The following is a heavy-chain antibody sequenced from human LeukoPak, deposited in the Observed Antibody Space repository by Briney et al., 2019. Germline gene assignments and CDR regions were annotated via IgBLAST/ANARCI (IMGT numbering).Heavy chain of an antibody. CDR3: ARALTYDYVWGSYRPDAFDT. CDR1: GFTFSSYW. Sequence: GGSLRLSCAASGFTFSSYWMSWVRQAPGKGLEGVANIKEDGSEKNYVDSVKGRFTISRDNAQNSLYLQMSSLRAEDTAVYYCARALTYDYVWGSYRPDAFDTWGQGIMVTVSS. V-gene: IGHV3-7*01. J-gene: IGHJ3*02. CDR2: IKEDGSEK. D-gene: IGHD3-16*02.